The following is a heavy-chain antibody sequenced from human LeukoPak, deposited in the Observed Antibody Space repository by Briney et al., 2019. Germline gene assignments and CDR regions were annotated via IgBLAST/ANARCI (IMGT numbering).Heavy chain of an antibody. Sequence: SETLSLTCTVSGGPISTYSRSWIRQPAGKGLEWIGRMYTSGSTNYNPSLKSRVTMSVDTSKNHFPLKLSSVTAADTAVYFCARDSGSSWYDWFDPWGQGTLVTVSS. CDR2: MYTSGST. J-gene: IGHJ5*02. CDR3: ARDSGSSWYDWFDP. D-gene: IGHD6-13*01. CDR1: GGPISTYS. V-gene: IGHV4-4*07.